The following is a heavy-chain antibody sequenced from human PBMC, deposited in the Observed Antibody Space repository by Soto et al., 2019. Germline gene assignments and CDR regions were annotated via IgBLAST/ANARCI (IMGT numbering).Heavy chain of an antibody. Sequence: ASVKVSCKASGYTFTSYGISWVRQAPGQGLEWMGWIKAYNGNTNYAQKFQGRVTMTTDTSTSTAYMELRSLRSDDTAVYYCARGVDSRMYYDFWSGYYTGPQSWFDPWGQGTLVTVSS. CDR2: IKAYNGNT. D-gene: IGHD3-3*01. CDR3: ARGVDSRMYYDFWSGYYTGPQSWFDP. CDR1: GYTFTSYG. V-gene: IGHV1-18*01. J-gene: IGHJ5*02.